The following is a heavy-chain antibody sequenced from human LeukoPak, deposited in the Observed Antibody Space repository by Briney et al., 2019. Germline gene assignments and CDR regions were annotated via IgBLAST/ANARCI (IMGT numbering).Heavy chain of an antibody. Sequence: SETLSLTCAVFGESFTNFYWTWIRQSPSNWLEWIGEIKHSGTTNYNPSFKSRVTISLDTSKTQFSLKLTSVTAADTAVYYCAGRYPGIGVSGNFWGQGALVTVSS. J-gene: IGHJ4*02. D-gene: IGHD6-19*01. CDR3: AGRYPGIGVSGNF. CDR1: GESFTNFY. CDR2: IKHSGTT. V-gene: IGHV4-34*01.